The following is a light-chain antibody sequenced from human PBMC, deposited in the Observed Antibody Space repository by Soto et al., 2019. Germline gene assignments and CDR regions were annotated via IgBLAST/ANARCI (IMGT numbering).Light chain of an antibody. CDR1: QTISSW. V-gene: IGKV1-5*03. CDR3: QHYNSYSLA. J-gene: IGKJ1*01. CDR2: KAS. Sequence: DIQMTQSPSTLSGSVGDRVTITCRASQTISSWLAWYQQKPGKAPKLLIYKASTLKSGVPSRFSGSGSGTEFTLTISRLQPDDFATYYCQHYNSYSLAFGQGNKVDIK.